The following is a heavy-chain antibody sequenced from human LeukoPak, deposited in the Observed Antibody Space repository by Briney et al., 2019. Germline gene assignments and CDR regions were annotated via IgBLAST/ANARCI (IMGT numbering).Heavy chain of an antibody. CDR2: IHYTGAT. J-gene: IGHJ4*02. V-gene: IGHV4-34*01. Sequence: SETLSLTCAVYGGSITGYYWSWIRQTPGRGLEWVGEIHYTGATSYNPSLKSRATISTDTSKNQFSLRLSSATAADTAVYYCARGNILTGYCFDFWGQGALVTVSS. CDR1: GGSITGYY. D-gene: IGHD3-9*01. CDR3: ARGNILTGYCFDF.